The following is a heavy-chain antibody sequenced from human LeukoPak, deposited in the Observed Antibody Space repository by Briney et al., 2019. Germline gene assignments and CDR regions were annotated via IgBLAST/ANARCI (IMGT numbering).Heavy chain of an antibody. J-gene: IGHJ3*02. D-gene: IGHD3-22*01. V-gene: IGHV3-21*01. Sequence: PGGSLRLSCAVSGFIFSSYSMNWARQAPGKGLEWVSSISSSNSYIYYSNSVKGRFTISRENAKNSIYLQMNSLRAEDTAVYYCARGSIVVVNHDAFDIWGQGTMVTVSS. CDR2: ISSSNSYI. CDR3: ARGSIVVVNHDAFDI. CDR1: GFIFSSYS.